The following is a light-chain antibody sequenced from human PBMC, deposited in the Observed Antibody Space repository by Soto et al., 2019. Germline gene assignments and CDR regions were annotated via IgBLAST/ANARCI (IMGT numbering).Light chain of an antibody. V-gene: IGKV3-20*01. CDR1: QSVSSSY. Sequence: EIVLTQSPGTLSLSPWERATLSCRASQSVSSSYLAWYQQKPGQAPRLLIYGASSRATGIPDRFSGSGSGTDFTLTISRLEPEDFAVYYCQQYNNWPQTFGQGTKVDIK. CDR3: QQYNNWPQT. J-gene: IGKJ1*01. CDR2: GAS.